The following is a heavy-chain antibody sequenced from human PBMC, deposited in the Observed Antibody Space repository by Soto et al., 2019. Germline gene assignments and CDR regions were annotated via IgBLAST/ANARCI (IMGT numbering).Heavy chain of an antibody. V-gene: IGHV4-39*01. D-gene: IGHD3-16*02. CDR1: GGSISSSSYY. CDR2: IYYSGST. J-gene: IGHJ4*02. CDR3: ASSKYYDYVWGSYRPTTPYYFDY. Sequence: SETLSLTCAVSGGSISSSSYYWGWIRQPPGKGLEWTGSIYYSGSTYYNPSLKSRVTISVDTSKNQFSLKLSSVTAADTAVYYCASSKYYDYVWGSYRPTTPYYFDYWGQGTLVTVSS.